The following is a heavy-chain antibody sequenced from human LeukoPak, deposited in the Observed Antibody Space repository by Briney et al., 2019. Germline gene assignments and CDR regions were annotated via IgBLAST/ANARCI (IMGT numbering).Heavy chain of an antibody. CDR2: ISYDGSNK. J-gene: IGHJ4*02. CDR1: GFTFSSYG. V-gene: IGHV3-30*03. Sequence: PGGSLRLSCAASGFTFSSYGMHWVRQAPGKGLEWVAVISYDGSNKYYADSVKGRFTISRDNAKNSLYLQMNSLRAEDTAVYYCARAITNYGYIFDCWGQGTLVTVSS. D-gene: IGHD5-18*01. CDR3: ARAITNYGYIFDC.